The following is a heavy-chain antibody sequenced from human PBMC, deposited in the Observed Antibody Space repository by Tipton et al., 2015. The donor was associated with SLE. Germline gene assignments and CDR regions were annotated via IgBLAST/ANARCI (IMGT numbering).Heavy chain of an antibody. CDR2: IYYSESNTEST. V-gene: IGHV4-59*01. Sequence: TLSLTCTVSGGSLSAYYWSWIRQSPGRGLEWIAYIYYSESNTESTNYNPSLKSRLTVSGDTSKNQFSLKLTSVTAADTAVYYCARDKPYDSRGQGTMVTVSS. J-gene: IGHJ3*02. CDR1: GGSLSAYY. CDR3: ARDKPYDS.